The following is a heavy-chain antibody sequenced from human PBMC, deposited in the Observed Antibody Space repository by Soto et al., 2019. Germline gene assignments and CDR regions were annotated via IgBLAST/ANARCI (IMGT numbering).Heavy chain of an antibody. CDR1: GGTFNNYG. J-gene: IGHJ4*02. CDR2: INASNSNT. Sequence: GASVKVSCKASGGTFNNYGVTWVRQAPGQRLEWMGWINASNSNTNYSQKFQGRVTITRDTSASTAYMELSSLRSEDTAVYYCARGSGPMIEWHWGQGTLVTVSS. V-gene: IGHV1-3*01. D-gene: IGHD3-22*01. CDR3: ARGSGPMIEWH.